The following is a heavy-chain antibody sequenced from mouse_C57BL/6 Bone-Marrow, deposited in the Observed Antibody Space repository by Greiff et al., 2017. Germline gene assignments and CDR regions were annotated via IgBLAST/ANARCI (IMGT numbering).Heavy chain of an antibody. CDR1: GFSLSTSGMG. CDR3: AREGIYDGYPYAVDY. Sequence: QVTLKVSGPGILQSSQTLSLTCSSSGFSLSTSGMGVSWIRQPSGKGLEGLVHTDWGDDKRHNPYMKSRLTISKDTSRNQVFLKITRVDTADTATYDCAREGIYDGYPYAVDYWGQGTSVTVSS. V-gene: IGHV8-12*01. J-gene: IGHJ4*01. CDR2: TDWGDDK. D-gene: IGHD2-3*01.